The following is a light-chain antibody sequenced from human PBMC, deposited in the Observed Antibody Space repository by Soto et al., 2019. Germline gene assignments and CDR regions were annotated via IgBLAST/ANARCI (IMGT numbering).Light chain of an antibody. CDR2: GAS. J-gene: IGKJ5*01. V-gene: IGKV3-20*01. Sequence: EKVMTQSPATLSVSPGERATLSCRASQSVSSSYLAWYQQKPGQAPRLLIYGASSRATGIPDRFSGSGSETDFSLTINRLEPEDFAVYFCQQYGSSPITFGQGTRLEI. CDR1: QSVSSSY. CDR3: QQYGSSPIT.